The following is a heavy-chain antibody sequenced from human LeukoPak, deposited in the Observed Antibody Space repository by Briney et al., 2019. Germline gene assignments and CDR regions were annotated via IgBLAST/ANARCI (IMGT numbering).Heavy chain of an antibody. J-gene: IGHJ3*02. CDR2: ISSSGGTR. Sequence: GGSLRLSCAASGFAFSVYEMYWVRQAPGKGLEWVSYISSSGGTRYYADSVKGRFTISRDNSKNTLYLQMNGLRAEDTAVYYCARGPYRDGYNYGAFDIWGQGTMVTVSS. V-gene: IGHV3-48*03. CDR1: GFAFSVYE. CDR3: ARGPYRDGYNYGAFDI. D-gene: IGHD5-24*01.